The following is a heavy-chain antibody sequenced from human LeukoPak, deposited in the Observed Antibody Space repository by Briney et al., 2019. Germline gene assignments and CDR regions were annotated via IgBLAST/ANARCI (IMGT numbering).Heavy chain of an antibody. V-gene: IGHV1-18*01. Sequence: GESLKISCKASGYTFTSYGISWVRQAPGQGLEWMGWISAYNGNTNYAQKLQGRVTMTTDTSTSTAYMELRSLRSDDTAVYYCARVWSPAASSHYDYWGQGTLVTVSS. D-gene: IGHD2-2*01. CDR3: ARVWSPAASSHYDY. CDR2: ISAYNGNT. CDR1: GYTFTSYG. J-gene: IGHJ4*02.